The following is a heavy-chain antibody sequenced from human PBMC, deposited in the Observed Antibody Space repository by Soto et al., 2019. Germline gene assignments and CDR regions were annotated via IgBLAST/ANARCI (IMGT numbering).Heavy chain of an antibody. J-gene: IGHJ5*02. D-gene: IGHD3-10*01. Sequence: SETLSLTCIVSGDSISSSLYYWGWVRQPPGKGPEWIGVIYFSGSSYYNPSLKSRVTISIDTSKNQLSLKLTSVTAADTAVYYCARTSPRGSGTWFDPGGQGTLVTVSS. CDR2: IYFSGSS. V-gene: IGHV4-39*07. CDR3: ARTSPRGSGTWFDP. CDR1: GDSISSSLYY.